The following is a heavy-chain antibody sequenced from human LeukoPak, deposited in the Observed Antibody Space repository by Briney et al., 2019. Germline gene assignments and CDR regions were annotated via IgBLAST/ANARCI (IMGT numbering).Heavy chain of an antibody. Sequence: PSETLFLTCTVSGGSISSSSYYWGWIRQPPGKGLEWIGSIYYSGSTYYNPSLKSRVTISVDTSKNQFSLKLSSVTAADTAVYYCARRDGSEVGAPLFDYWGQGTLVTVSS. V-gene: IGHV4-39*01. CDR2: IYYSGST. J-gene: IGHJ4*02. CDR3: ARRDGSEVGAPLFDY. D-gene: IGHD1-26*01. CDR1: GGSISSSSYY.